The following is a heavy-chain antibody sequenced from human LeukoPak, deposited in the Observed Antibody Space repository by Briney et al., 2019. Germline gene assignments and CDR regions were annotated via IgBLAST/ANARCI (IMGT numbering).Heavy chain of an antibody. CDR3: ARDRNENIGVFWSGYYKHIRGWFDP. Sequence: GGSLRLSCAASGFTFSSYSMNWVRQAPGKGLEWVSSISSGSRYIYYTDSVKGRFTISRDNAKNSLFLQMNSLRAEDTAVYYCARDRNENIGVFWSGYYKHIRGWFDPWGQGTLVTVSS. D-gene: IGHD3-3*01. V-gene: IGHV3-21*01. CDR2: ISSGSRYI. CDR1: GFTFSSYS. J-gene: IGHJ5*02.